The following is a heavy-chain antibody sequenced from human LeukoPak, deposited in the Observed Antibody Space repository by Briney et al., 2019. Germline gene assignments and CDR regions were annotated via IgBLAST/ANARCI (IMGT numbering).Heavy chain of an antibody. CDR1: GGSFSGYY. CDR2: INHSGNT. V-gene: IGHV4-34*01. Sequence: PSETLSLTCAVYGGSFSGYYWSWIRQPPGKGLEWIGEINHSGNTNYNPSLKSRVTISVDTSKNQFSLKLSSVTAADTAVYYCARGLRGYKWPERSEMYYFDYWGQGTLVTVSS. CDR3: ARGLRGYKWPERSEMYYFDY. J-gene: IGHJ4*02. D-gene: IGHD1-1*01.